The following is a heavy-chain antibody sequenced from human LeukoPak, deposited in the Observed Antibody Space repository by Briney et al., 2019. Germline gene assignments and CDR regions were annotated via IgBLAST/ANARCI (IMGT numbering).Heavy chain of an antibody. CDR2: IKKDGSEK. Sequence: PGGSLRLSCAASGFTFSRYWMSWVRQAPGKGLEWVANIKKDGSEKYYVDSVKGRFTISRDNAKNSLYLQMNSLRAEDTALYYCSTEPRSLLYWGHGTLVTVSS. CDR3: STEPRSLLY. V-gene: IGHV3-7*03. D-gene: IGHD4-17*01. J-gene: IGHJ4*01. CDR1: GFTFSRYW.